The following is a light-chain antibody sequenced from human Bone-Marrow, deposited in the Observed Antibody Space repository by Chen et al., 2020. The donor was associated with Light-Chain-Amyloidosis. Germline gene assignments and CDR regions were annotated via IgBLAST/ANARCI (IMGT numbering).Light chain of an antibody. CDR2: AAS. V-gene: IGKV1-33*01. CDR3: QQLT. J-gene: IGKJ4*01. Sequence: DIQMTQSPSSLSASVGDRVTITCRATQDINNYLNWYQQKPGKAPKLLIYAASNLEPGVPSRFSGSGSGTDFTLTISSLQPEDIATYYCQQLTFGGGIKVEI. CDR1: QDINNY.